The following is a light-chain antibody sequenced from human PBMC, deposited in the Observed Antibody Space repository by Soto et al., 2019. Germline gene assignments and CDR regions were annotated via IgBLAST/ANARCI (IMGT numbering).Light chain of an antibody. V-gene: IGKV1-9*01. CDR3: QQLNSYPRT. CDR1: QGIASY. Sequence: DIQLTQSPSFLSASVGDRVTITCRASQGIASYLAWFQQKAGKAPKVLIYGASTLESGVPSRFSGSGSGTEFTLTISSLQPEDFATYYCQQLNSYPRTFGQGTKVEIK. J-gene: IGKJ1*01. CDR2: GAS.